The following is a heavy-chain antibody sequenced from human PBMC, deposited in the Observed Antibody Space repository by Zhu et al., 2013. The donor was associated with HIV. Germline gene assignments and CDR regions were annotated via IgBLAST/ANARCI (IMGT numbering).Heavy chain of an antibody. V-gene: IGHV1-18*04. CDR3: ARELPHTFHFDY. CDR2: ISAYNGNT. D-gene: IGHD2-15*01. J-gene: IGHJ4*02. Sequence: QLVQSGLEVRKPGASVKISCKATGFIFTSVGYSWVRQAPGQGLEWMGWISAYNGNTNYAQKLQGRVTMTTDTSTSTAYMELRSLRSDDTAVYYCARELPHTFHFDYWGQGALVTVSS. CDR1: GFIFTSVG.